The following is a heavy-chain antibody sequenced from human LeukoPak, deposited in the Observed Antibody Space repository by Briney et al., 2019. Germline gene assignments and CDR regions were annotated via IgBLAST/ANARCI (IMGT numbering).Heavy chain of an antibody. J-gene: IGHJ4*02. CDR3: VRHTTSGWYQVVY. V-gene: IGHV4-59*01. CDR1: GGFISNYF. CDR2: ITYSGST. D-gene: IGHD6-19*01. Sequence: PSETLSLTCIVSGGFISNYFWSWIRQPPGKGLEWIGFITYSGSTDHNPSLKSRVTISVDPSKNQFSLKLTSVTAADSAVYYCVRHTTSGWYQVVYWGQGTLVTVSS.